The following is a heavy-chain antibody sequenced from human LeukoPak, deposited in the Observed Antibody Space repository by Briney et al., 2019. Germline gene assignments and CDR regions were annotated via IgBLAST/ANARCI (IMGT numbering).Heavy chain of an antibody. V-gene: IGHV3-23*01. CDR3: AKVRSGWFLNPFDS. CDR2: ISGSGGST. D-gene: IGHD6-19*01. CDR1: GFTFSSYA. J-gene: IGHJ4*01. Sequence: GGSLRLSCAASGFTFSSYAMSWVRQAPGKGLEWVSAISGSGGSTYYADSVKGRFTISRDNSKNTLYLQMNSLRAEDTAVYYWAKVRSGWFLNPFDSWGQEPWSPSPQ.